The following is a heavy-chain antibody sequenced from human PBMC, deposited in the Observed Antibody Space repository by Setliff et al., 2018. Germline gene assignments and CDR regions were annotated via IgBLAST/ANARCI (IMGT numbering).Heavy chain of an antibody. J-gene: IGHJ6*03. CDR2: IWYDGDNK. V-gene: IGHV3-30*02. Sequence: GGSLRLSCVASGFTFSNHGMLWVRQAPGKGLEWVALIWYDGDNKKYADSARGRFAVSRDKSRNPLYLEMNSLRPEDTAMYYCAKGGPYYYYYMDVWGKGTMVTVSS. CDR1: GFTFSNHG. CDR3: AKGGPYYYYYMDV.